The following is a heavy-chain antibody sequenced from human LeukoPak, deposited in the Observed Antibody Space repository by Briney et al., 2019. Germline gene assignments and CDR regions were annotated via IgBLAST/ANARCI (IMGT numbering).Heavy chain of an antibody. CDR2: INSDGSGT. CDR3: AKEVGYGSGTTYYSVAFDI. J-gene: IGHJ3*02. CDR1: GFTFSSYW. Sequence: GGSLRLSCAASGFTFSSYWMHWVRQVPGKGLVWVSRINSDGSGTSYADSVKGRFTLSGDNSKNTLYLHMSSLSAEDTAVYYCAKEVGYGSGTTYYSVAFDIWGQGTMVTVSS. V-gene: IGHV3-74*01. D-gene: IGHD2-2*01.